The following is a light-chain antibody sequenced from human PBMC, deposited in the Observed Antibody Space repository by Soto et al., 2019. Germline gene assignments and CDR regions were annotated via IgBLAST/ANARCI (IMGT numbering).Light chain of an antibody. CDR1: QGIKNN. J-gene: IGKJ4*01. CDR2: ATS. V-gene: IGKV1-17*01. Sequence: DIQMTQSPSSLSASVGDRVTITCRASQGIKNNLGWFHQKPGKAPKRLIFATSTLQSGVPSRFSGSGSGTEFTLTITSLQPEDFATYYCLQTFTTHITFGGGTTVEVK. CDR3: LQTFTTHIT.